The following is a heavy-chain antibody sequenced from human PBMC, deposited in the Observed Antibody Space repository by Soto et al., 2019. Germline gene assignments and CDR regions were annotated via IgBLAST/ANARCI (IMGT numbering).Heavy chain of an antibody. D-gene: IGHD2-2*01. J-gene: IGHJ6*02. CDR2: IYYSGST. CDR3: AREVVVVPAATYYYYGMDV. V-gene: IGHV4-30-4*01. CDR1: GGSISSGDYY. Sequence: SETLSLTCTVSGGSISSGDYYWSWIRQPPGKGLEWIGYIYYSGSTYYNPSLKSRVTISVDTSKNQFSLKLSSVAAADTAVYYCAREVVVVPAATYYYYGMDVWGQGTTVTVSS.